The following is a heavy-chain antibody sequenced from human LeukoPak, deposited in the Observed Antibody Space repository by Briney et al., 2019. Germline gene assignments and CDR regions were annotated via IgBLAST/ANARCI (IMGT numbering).Heavy chain of an antibody. D-gene: IGHD2-15*01. J-gene: IGHJ5*02. V-gene: IGHV3-49*03. Sequence: GGSLRLSCTTSGFSFCDYAVGWFRPAPGMGLEWLGFNRSKTYGGTSEYAASLKGRFTMSRDDSKSIAYLQMNSLKIEDTAVYYCGRAPRPVAWNWFDPWGQGTLVTVAS. CDR1: GFSFCDYA. CDR2: NRSKTYGGTS. CDR3: GRAPRPVAWNWFDP.